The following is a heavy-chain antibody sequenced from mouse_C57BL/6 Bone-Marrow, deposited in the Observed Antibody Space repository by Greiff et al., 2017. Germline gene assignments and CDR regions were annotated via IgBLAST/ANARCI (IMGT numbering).Heavy chain of an antibody. D-gene: IGHD2-4*01. CDR1: GFTFSSYG. V-gene: IGHV5-6*01. Sequence: EVQGVESGGDLVKPGGSLKLSCAASGFTFSSYGMSWVRQTPDKRLEWVATISSGGSYTYYPDSVKGRFTISRDNAKNTLYLHMSSLKSEDTAMYYCARQYDYDGGFAYWGQGTLVTVSA. CDR3: ARQYDYDGGFAY. CDR2: ISSGGSYT. J-gene: IGHJ3*01.